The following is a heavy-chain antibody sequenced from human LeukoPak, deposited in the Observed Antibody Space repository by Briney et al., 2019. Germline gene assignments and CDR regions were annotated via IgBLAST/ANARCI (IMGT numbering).Heavy chain of an antibody. Sequence: ASVKVSCKASGGTFSSYAISWVRQAPGQGLEWMGRIIPILGIANYAQKFQGRVTITADKSTSTAYMELSSLRSDDTAVYYCARDATYGVGKFDPWGQGTLVTVSS. CDR2: IIPILGIA. J-gene: IGHJ5*02. D-gene: IGHD3-10*01. V-gene: IGHV1-69*04. CDR3: ARDATYGVGKFDP. CDR1: GGTFSSYA.